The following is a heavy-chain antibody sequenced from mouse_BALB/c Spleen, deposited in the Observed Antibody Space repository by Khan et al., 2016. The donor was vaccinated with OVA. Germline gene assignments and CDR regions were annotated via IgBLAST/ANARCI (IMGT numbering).Heavy chain of an antibody. CDR1: GYTFTTYW. Sequence: QVQLQQSGAELAKPGASVKMSCKASGYTFTTYWMHWVKQRPGQGLEWIGYINPTSAYTDYNEKFTDKATLSADKSSSTAYMQLSSLTSEDSAVYYCARDRIDYWGQGTTLTVSS. V-gene: IGHV1-7*01. J-gene: IGHJ2*01. CDR2: INPTSAYT. CDR3: ARDRIDY.